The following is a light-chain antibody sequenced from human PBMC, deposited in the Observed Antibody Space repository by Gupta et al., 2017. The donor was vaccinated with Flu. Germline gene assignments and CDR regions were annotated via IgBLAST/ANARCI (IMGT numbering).Light chain of an antibody. CDR2: GGS. J-gene: IGKJ1*01. CDR1: QSIGSNNY. CDR3: DQDYKSARA. V-gene: IGKV3-20*01. Sequence: EIVLTQSPGTLSLSPGERATLSCRASQSIGSNNYLSWFQQKPGQAPRLVIYGGSNRATGIPDRFSGSGSGTDFSLTISRLEPEDFAVYFCDQDYKSARAFGQGTKVEIK.